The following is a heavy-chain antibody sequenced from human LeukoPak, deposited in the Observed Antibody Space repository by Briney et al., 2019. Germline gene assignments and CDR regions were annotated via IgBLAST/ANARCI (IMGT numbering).Heavy chain of an antibody. CDR3: AREIEMATIGFFDY. J-gene: IGHJ4*02. Sequence: GGSLRLSCAASGFTFSSYSMNWVCQAPGKGLEWVSSISSSSSYIYYADSVKGRFTISRDNAKNSLYLQMNSLRAEDTAVYYCAREIEMATIGFFDYWGQGTLVTVSS. CDR2: ISSSSSYI. V-gene: IGHV3-21*01. D-gene: IGHD5-24*01. CDR1: GFTFSSYS.